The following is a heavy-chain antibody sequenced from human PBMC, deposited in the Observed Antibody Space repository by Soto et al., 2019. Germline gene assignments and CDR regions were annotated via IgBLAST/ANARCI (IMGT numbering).Heavy chain of an antibody. V-gene: IGHV3-9*01. CDR1: GFTFDDYA. Sequence: PGGSQRLSYAASGFTFDDYAVHWVRQAPGKGLEWVSGISWNSGSIGYADSVKGRFTISRDNAKNSLYLQMNSLRAEDTALYYCAKDQGENLYYYYYMDVWGKGTTVTVSS. CDR3: AKDQGENLYYYYYMDV. D-gene: IGHD3-10*01. CDR2: ISWNSGSI. J-gene: IGHJ6*03.